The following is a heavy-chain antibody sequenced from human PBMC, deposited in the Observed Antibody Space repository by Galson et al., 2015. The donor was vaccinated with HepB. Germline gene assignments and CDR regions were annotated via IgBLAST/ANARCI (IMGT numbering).Heavy chain of an antibody. V-gene: IGHV2-5*01. CDR2: IYWNGDK. CDR3: AHRLNENYFDY. D-gene: IGHD1-1*01. Sequence: PALVKPTQTLTLTCTFSGFSLSTNGVGVGWIRQPPGKALEWLALIYWNGDKRYNPSLESKITITKDTSKNQVVLTMANMDPVDTGTYYCAHRLNENYFDYWGQGTLVTVSS. J-gene: IGHJ4*02. CDR1: GFSLSTNGVG.